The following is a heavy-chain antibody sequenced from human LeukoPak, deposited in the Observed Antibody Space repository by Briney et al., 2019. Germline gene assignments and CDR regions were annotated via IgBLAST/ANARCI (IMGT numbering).Heavy chain of an antibody. Sequence: GGSLRLSCAASGFTFNTFGMHWVRQAPGKGLEWVTMIRYDGSAKYYADSVKGRFTISRDNAKNSLYLQMNSLRAEDTAVYYCARNNDLLRYFDWPLDYWGQGTLVTVSS. V-gene: IGHV3-30*12. J-gene: IGHJ4*02. D-gene: IGHD3-9*01. CDR2: IRYDGSAK. CDR3: ARNNDLLRYFDWPLDY. CDR1: GFTFNTFG.